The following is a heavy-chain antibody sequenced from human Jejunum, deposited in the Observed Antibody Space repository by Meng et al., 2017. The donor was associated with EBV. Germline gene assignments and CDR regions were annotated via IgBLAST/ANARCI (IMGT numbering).Heavy chain of an antibody. J-gene: IGHJ4*02. Sequence: VGAGGGLAQVGGALRLSCAASGFTFSDYGMYWVRQAPGKGLEWLAVITHDGTYKYYGDSVKGRFTISRDNSKNTLYVQMKSLSAEDTAVYYCARGNGYSFKVWGQGTLVTVSS. CDR1: GFTFSDYG. D-gene: IGHD5-18*01. V-gene: IGHV3-30*03. CDR2: ITHDGTYK. CDR3: ARGNGYSFKV.